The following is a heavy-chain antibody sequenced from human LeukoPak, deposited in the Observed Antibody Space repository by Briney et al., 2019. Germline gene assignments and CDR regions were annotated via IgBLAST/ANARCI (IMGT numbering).Heavy chain of an antibody. Sequence: GGSLRPSCAASGFTFGNYGMSWVRQAPGKGLEWVSYISSSSSIIYYADSVKGRFTISRDNAKNSLYLQMNSLRAEDTAVYYCARARYDSSGYYGLFDYWGQGTLLTVSS. CDR2: ISSSSSII. CDR1: GFTFGNYG. J-gene: IGHJ4*02. CDR3: ARARYDSSGYYGLFDY. V-gene: IGHV3-48*01. D-gene: IGHD3-22*01.